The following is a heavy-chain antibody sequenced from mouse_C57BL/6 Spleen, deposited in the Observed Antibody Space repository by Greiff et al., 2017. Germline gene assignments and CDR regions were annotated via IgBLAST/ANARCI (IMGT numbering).Heavy chain of an antibody. J-gene: IGHJ1*03. CDR3: ARGGHCGSSYHWYFDV. CDR1: GYTFTSYW. CDR2: IDPSDSYT. Sequence: QVQLQQPGAELVMPGASVKLSCKASGYTFTSYWMHWVKQRPGQGLEWIGEIDPSDSYTNYNQTFKGKSTLTVAKSSSQAYMQLSSLTSESSAVHYCARGGHCGSSYHWYFDVWGTGTTVTVSS. V-gene: IGHV1-69*01. D-gene: IGHD1-1*01.